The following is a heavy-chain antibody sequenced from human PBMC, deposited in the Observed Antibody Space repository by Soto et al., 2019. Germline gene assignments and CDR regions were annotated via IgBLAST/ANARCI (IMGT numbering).Heavy chain of an antibody. D-gene: IGHD3-10*01. J-gene: IGHJ4*02. CDR2: INAGNGNT. Sequence: ASVKVSCKASGYTFTSYAMHWVRQAPGQRLEWMGWINAGNGNTKYSQKFQGRVTITRDTSASTAYMELSSLRSEDTAVYYCARGGYYYGSGSYYLPGGFWGQGTLVTVSS. V-gene: IGHV1-3*01. CDR3: ARGGYYYGSGSYYLPGGF. CDR1: GYTFTSYA.